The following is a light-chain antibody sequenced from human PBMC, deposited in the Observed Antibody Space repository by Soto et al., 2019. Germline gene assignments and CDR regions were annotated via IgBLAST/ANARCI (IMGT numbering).Light chain of an antibody. CDR2: EVS. CDR3: SSYTSSSTLDV. CDR1: SSDVGEFNY. J-gene: IGLJ3*02. Sequence: QSVLTQPASVSGSPGQSITISCTGTSSDVGEFNYVSWYQQHPGKAPKLMIYEVSNRPSGVSNRFSGSKSGNTASLTISGLQAEDEADYYCSSYTSSSTLDVFGGGTKLTVL. V-gene: IGLV2-14*01.